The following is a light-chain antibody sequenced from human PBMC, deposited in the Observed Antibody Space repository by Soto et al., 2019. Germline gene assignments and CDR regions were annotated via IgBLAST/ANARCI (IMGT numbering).Light chain of an antibody. CDR2: GAS. Sequence: EIVLTQSPGTLSLSPGERATLSCRASQSVSSSYLAWYQQKPGQAPRLLIYGASSRATGIPDRFSGIGSARDFTLTIIRLEPEDFGGYYCQQYGTSPFTFGPGTKVDIK. CDR3: QQYGTSPFT. J-gene: IGKJ3*01. CDR1: QSVSSSY. V-gene: IGKV3-20*01.